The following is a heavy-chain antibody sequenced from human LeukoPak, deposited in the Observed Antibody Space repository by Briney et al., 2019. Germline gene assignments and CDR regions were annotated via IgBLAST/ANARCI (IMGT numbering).Heavy chain of an antibody. CDR3: ARGGGYSSSWYDYYYYMDV. CDR2: FDPEDGET. V-gene: IGHV1-24*01. CDR1: GYTLTELS. Sequence: ASVKVSCKVSGYTLTELSMHWVRQAPGKGLEWMGGFDPEDGETIYAQKLQGRVTMTTDTSTSTAYMELRSLRSDDTAVYYCARGGGYSSSWYDYYYYMDVWGKGTTVTVSS. J-gene: IGHJ6*03. D-gene: IGHD6-13*01.